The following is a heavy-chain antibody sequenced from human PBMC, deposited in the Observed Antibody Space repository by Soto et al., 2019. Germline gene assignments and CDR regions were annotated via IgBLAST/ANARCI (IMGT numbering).Heavy chain of an antibody. CDR2: ISFDTSNS. V-gene: IGHV3-30*03. D-gene: IGHD2-8*02. CDR3: MTPGTSDHSDY. J-gene: IGHJ4*02. CDR1: GIVFSSFG. Sequence: VQLVESGGGVVQPGNSLRLSCAVSGIVFSSFGMHWVRQAPGKGLEWVAVISFDTSNSYYADSVNGRFTISRDNSKNHLFLQMDGLRPEDTAVYWCMTPGTSDHSDYWGRGTLVTVSA.